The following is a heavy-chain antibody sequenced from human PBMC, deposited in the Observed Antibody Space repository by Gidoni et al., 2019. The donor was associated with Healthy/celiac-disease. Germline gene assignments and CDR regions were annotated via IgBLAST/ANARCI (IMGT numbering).Heavy chain of an antibody. J-gene: IGHJ6*02. CDR2: ISSSGSTR. Sequence: EVQLVESGGGLVQPGGSLRLSCAASGFTFRSYHMTWVRQAPGKGLEWVSYISSSGSTRYYADSVKGRFTISRDNAKNSLYLQMNSLRAEDTAVYYCARDSMGGSGWGYYYYGLDVWGQGTTVTVSS. D-gene: IGHD6-19*01. CDR3: ARDSMGGSGWGYYYYGLDV. V-gene: IGHV3-48*03. CDR1: GFTFRSYH.